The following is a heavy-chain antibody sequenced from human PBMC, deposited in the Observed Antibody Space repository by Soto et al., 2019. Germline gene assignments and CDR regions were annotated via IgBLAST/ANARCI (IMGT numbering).Heavy chain of an antibody. CDR3: EKYARHFWSGSSGYYYYGMDV. CDR1: GFTFSSYA. V-gene: IGHV3-23*01. D-gene: IGHD3-22*01. CDR2: ISGSGGST. Sequence: GGSLRLSCAASGFTFSSYAMSWVRQAPGKGLEWVSAISGSGGSTYYADSVKGRFTISRDNSKNTLYLQMNSLRAEDTAVYYCEKYARHFWSGSSGYYYYGMDVWGKGTTVTVSS. J-gene: IGHJ6*04.